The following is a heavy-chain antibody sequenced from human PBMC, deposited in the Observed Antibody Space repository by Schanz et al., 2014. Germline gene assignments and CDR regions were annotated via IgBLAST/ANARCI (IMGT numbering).Heavy chain of an antibody. CDR3: VRVPSRDVSFDL. CDR1: GYTFTSYG. Sequence: QVHLVQSGAEVKKPGASVKVSCKASGYTFTSYGINWVRQAPGQGLEWMGWISAYNGNTNYAQKLQGRVTMTTDTSANTAYMELRSLRSDDTAHYYCVRVPSRDVSFDLWGRGTLVTVSS. J-gene: IGHJ2*01. V-gene: IGHV1-18*01. CDR2: ISAYNGNT. D-gene: IGHD3-16*01.